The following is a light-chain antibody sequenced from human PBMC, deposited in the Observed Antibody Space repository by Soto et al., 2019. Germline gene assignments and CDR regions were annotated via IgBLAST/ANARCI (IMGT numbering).Light chain of an antibody. J-gene: IGKJ5*01. Sequence: EIVLTQSPATLSLSPGERATLSCRASQSISASLAWYQQKPGQAPRLLIYDASKMAAGIPARFSGSGSGTDFTLSISSLEPEDFAVYYCQQSTNWPSITFGQGTRLEIK. CDR1: QSISAS. CDR3: QQSTNWPSIT. CDR2: DAS. V-gene: IGKV3-11*01.